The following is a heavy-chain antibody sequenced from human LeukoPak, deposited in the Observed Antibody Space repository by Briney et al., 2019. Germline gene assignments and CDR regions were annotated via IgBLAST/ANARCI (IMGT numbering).Heavy chain of an antibody. CDR1: GFTFSSYA. V-gene: IGHV3-23*01. J-gene: IGHJ4*02. CDR3: AEHHGTRSESHFDY. D-gene: IGHD5-24*01. CDR2: ISGSGGST. Sequence: PGGSLRLSCAASGFTFSSYAMSWVRQAPGKGLEWVPAISGSGGSTYYADSVEGRFTISGDNSKNTLYLQMNSLRAEDTAVYYCAEHHGTRSESHFDYWGQGTLVTVSS.